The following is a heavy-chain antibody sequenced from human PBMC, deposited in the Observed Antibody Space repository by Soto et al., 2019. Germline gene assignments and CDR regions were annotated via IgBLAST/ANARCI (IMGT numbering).Heavy chain of an antibody. Sequence: QVQLQESGPGLVKPSGTLSLTCAVSGPSMNTNWWSWVSQPPGKGLEWIGEVYHSGSTNYNPSLMGRVTILLDKSSNQLSLQLSSVTAADTAVYYCARHIAVAGTRGFDYWGQGTLVTVSS. CDR3: ARHIAVAGTRGFDY. V-gene: IGHV4-4*02. J-gene: IGHJ4*02. D-gene: IGHD6-19*01. CDR2: VYHSGST. CDR1: GPSMNTNW.